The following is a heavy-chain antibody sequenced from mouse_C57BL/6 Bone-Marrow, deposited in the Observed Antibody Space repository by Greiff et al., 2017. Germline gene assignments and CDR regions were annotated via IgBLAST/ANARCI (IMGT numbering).Heavy chain of an antibody. D-gene: IGHD2-5*01. CDR2: IHPNSGST. CDR1: GYTFTSYW. V-gene: IGHV1-64*01. J-gene: IGHJ3*01. Sequence: VQLQQPGAELLKPGASVKLSCKASGYTFTSYWMHWVKQRPGQGLEWIGMIHPNSGSTNYNEKFKSKATLTVDKSSSTAYMQLSSLTSEDSAVYYCAREGAYSITWFAYWGQGTLVTVSA. CDR3: AREGAYSITWFAY.